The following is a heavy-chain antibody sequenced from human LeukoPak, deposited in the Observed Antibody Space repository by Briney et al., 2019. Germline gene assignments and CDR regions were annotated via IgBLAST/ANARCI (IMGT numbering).Heavy chain of an antibody. CDR2: IYTSGST. V-gene: IGHV4-4*07. CDR3: ARSYNWNYYYYHMDV. D-gene: IGHD1-20*01. J-gene: IGHJ6*03. Sequence: SETLSLTCTVSGGSISSYYWSWIRQPAGKGLEWIGRIYTSGSTNYNPSLKSRVTMSVDTSKNQFSLKLSSVTAADTAVYYCARSYNWNYYYYHMDVWGKGTTVTVSS. CDR1: GGSISSYY.